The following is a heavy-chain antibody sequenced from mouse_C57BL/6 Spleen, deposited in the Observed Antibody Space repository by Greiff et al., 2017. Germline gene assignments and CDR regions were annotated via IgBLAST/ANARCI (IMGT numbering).Heavy chain of an antibody. CDR2: LWSGGST. Sequence: VQLQQSGPGLVQPSQSLSITCTVSGFSLTSYGVHWVRQSPGKGLEWLGVLWSGGSTDYNAAFISRLSISKDNTKSQVFFKMNSLQADDTAIYDCAREGDYDYLCAYWGQGTLVTVSA. J-gene: IGHJ3*01. V-gene: IGHV2-2*01. D-gene: IGHD2-4*01. CDR3: AREGDYDYLCAY. CDR1: GFSLTSYG.